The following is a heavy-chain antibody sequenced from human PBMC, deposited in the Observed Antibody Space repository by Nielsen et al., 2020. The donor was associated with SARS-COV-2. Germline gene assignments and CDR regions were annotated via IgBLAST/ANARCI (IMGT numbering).Heavy chain of an antibody. CDR1: GYTFTSFF. Sequence: ASVKVSCKASGYTFTSFFINWVRQAPGQGLEWMGKINPSSDSTNYAQKFQGRVTMSRDISTSTLYLQMNSLRAEDTAVYYCARDLPGYNNGNYYYYYMDVWGKGTTVTVSS. D-gene: IGHD5-24*01. J-gene: IGHJ6*03. CDR2: INPSSDST. V-gene: IGHV1-46*01. CDR3: ARDLPGYNNGNYYYYYMDV.